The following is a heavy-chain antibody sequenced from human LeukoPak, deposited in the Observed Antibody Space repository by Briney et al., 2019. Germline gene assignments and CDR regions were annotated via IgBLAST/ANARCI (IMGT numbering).Heavy chain of an antibody. CDR3: ARDMKGNLDY. D-gene: IGHD3-16*01. V-gene: IGHV3-7*01. CDR2: INQDGSTK. J-gene: IGHJ4*02. CDR1: GFTFSNTW. Sequence: GGSLRLSCAASGFTFSNTWMAWVRQAPGKGLEWVANINQDGSTKQYADSVRGRFTISRDNAKNSLYLQMNSLRAEDTGLSHCARDMKGNLDYWGQGTLVTVSS.